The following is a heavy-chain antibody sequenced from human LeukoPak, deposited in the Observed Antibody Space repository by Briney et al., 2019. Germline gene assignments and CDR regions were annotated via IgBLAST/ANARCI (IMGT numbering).Heavy chain of an antibody. Sequence: PGRSLRLSCTASGFIFSSYGMHWVRQAPGKGLEWVAFIRYDGSNKYYADSVKGRFTISRDNSKNTLYLQMNSLRAEDTAVYYCAKPKTTVTTTFDYWGQGTLVTVSS. V-gene: IGHV3-30*02. CDR2: IRYDGSNK. J-gene: IGHJ4*02. D-gene: IGHD4-17*01. CDR3: AKPKTTVTTTFDY. CDR1: GFIFSSYG.